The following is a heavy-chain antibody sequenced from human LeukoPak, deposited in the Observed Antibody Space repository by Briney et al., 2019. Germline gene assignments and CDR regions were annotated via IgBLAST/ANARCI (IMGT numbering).Heavy chain of an antibody. J-gene: IGHJ4*02. D-gene: IGHD5-18*01. Sequence: ASVKVSCKASGYIFTSYPIHWVRQAPGQRREWMGWINTGNGKTKYSQKFEGRVTVTRDTSATAAYMELSSLRSEDTAVYYCARDRAMADYWGQGTLVTVSS. CDR3: ARDRAMADY. CDR1: GYIFTSYP. V-gene: IGHV1-3*04. CDR2: INTGNGKT.